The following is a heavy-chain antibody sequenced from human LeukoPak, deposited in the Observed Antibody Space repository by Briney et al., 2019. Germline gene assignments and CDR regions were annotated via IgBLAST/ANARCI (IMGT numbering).Heavy chain of an antibody. CDR2: ISGSGDKT. CDR3: AKDGTNYGLGTSFDN. D-gene: IGHD3-10*01. Sequence: GGSLRLSCVASGFTFGSFAMTWVRQAPGEGLEWVAAISGSGDKTYYADSVKGRFTISRDNSKTTLFLQLNSLGAGDSAVFYCAKDGTNYGLGTSFDNWGQGTLVTVSS. V-gene: IGHV3-23*01. J-gene: IGHJ4*02. CDR1: GFTFGSFA.